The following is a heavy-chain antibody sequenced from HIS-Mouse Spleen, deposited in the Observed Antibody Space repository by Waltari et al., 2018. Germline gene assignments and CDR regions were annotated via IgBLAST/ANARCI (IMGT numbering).Heavy chain of an antibody. D-gene: IGHD6-13*01. J-gene: IGHJ2*01. CDR1: GGSISSSSYY. CDR3: AREIPYSSSWYDWYFDL. V-gene: IGHV4-39*07. CDR2: INYSGST. Sequence: QLQLQESGPGLVKPSETLSLTCTVSGGSISSSSYYWGWIRQPPGKGLEGIGRINYSGSTYYNPSLKSRVTISVDTSKTQFSLKLSSVTAADTAVYYCAREIPYSSSWYDWYFDLWGRGTLVTVSS.